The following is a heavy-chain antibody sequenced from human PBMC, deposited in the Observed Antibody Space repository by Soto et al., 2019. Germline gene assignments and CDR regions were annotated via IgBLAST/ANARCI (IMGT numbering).Heavy chain of an antibody. Sequence: SETLSLTCSVSGGSITTYQWRWIRQPPGKGLEWIGGYSGFTNYNPSLESRASISVDRSKNQFSLNIRSVTTADTAFFYCARDFGDYSFFFDYWGQGQLVTVS. D-gene: IGHD2-21*01. V-gene: IGHV4-59*13. CDR2: YSGFT. CDR3: ARDFGDYSFFFDY. CDR1: GGSITTYQ. J-gene: IGHJ4*02.